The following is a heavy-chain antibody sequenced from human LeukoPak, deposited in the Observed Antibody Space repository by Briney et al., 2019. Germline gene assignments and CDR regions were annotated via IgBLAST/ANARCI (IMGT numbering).Heavy chain of an antibody. CDR1: GGSISSYY. V-gene: IGHV4-59*01. CDR3: ARGPYYYDSSGYYLGY. Sequence: SETLSLTCTVSGGSISSYYWSWIRQPPGKGLEWIGYIYYSGSTNYNPSLKSRVTISVDTSKNQFSLKLSSVTAADTAVYYRARGPYYYDSSGYYLGYWGQGTLVTVSS. D-gene: IGHD3-22*01. J-gene: IGHJ4*02. CDR2: IYYSGST.